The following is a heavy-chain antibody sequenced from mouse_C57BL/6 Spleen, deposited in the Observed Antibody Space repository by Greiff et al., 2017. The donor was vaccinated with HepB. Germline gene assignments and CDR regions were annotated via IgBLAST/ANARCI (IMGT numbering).Heavy chain of an antibody. J-gene: IGHJ2*01. CDR3: ALLATDY. D-gene: IGHD1-1*01. V-gene: IGHV3-6*01. CDR2: ISYDGSN. CDR1: GYSITSGYY. Sequence: EVKVEESGPGLVKPSQSLSLTCSVTGYSITSGYYWNWIRQFPGNKLEWMGYISYDGSNNYNPSLKNRISITRDTSKNQFFLKLNSVTTEDTATYYCALLATDYWGQGTTLTVSS.